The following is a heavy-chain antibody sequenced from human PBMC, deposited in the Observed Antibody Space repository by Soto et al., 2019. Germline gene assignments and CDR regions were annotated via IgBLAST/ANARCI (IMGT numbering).Heavy chain of an antibody. J-gene: IGHJ4*02. D-gene: IGHD6-19*01. Sequence: QVQVVESGGGVVQPGTSLRLSCAASGFAFTNYCIHWVRQAPGKGLEWVAHISNDGSKKFYGDSVKGRFTISRDNSENTVYLQMTSLRPDDTAVFYCARDVAMPTGLGLGYWCQGTLVTVSS. V-gene: IGHV3-30*03. CDR3: ARDVAMPTGLGLGY. CDR2: ISNDGSKK. CDR1: GFAFTNYC.